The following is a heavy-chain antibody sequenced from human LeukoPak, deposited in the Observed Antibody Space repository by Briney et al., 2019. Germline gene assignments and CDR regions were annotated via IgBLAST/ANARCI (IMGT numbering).Heavy chain of an antibody. J-gene: IGHJ4*02. CDR1: GGSIQTYY. D-gene: IGHD3-3*01. Sequence: PSGPLFLHFPVSGGSIQTYYWSLVRPPPGKRLEWIGDIYFSGTTNYNPSLKSRVTISVDTSKNQFSLRLSSVTAADTAVYYCARHGPLYDIWSAQFYFDYWGQGTLVTVSS. CDR3: ARHGPLYDIWSAQFYFDY. CDR2: IYFSGTT. V-gene: IGHV4-59*08.